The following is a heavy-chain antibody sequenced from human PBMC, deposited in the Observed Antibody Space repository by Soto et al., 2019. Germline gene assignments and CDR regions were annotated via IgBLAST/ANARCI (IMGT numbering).Heavy chain of an antibody. CDR3: ARADSFDAFDI. Sequence: SETLSLTCAVSGYSISSGHYWGWIRQPPGKGLEWIGSIYHGGSTYYNPSLKSRVTISVDTSKNQFSLKLSSVTAADTAVYYCARADSFDAFDIWGQGTMVTVSS. CDR1: GYSISSGHY. V-gene: IGHV4-38-2*01. J-gene: IGHJ3*02. CDR2: IYHGGST. D-gene: IGHD3-22*01.